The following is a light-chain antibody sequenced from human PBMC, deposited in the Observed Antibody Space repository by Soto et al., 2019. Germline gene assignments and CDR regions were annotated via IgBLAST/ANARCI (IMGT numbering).Light chain of an antibody. CDR1: QTFRNN. J-gene: IGKJ4*01. CDR3: QQYDVWPLT. V-gene: IGKV3-15*01. CDR2: GAS. Sequence: EIVMTQSPATLSVSPGERATLSCRASQTFRNNLAWYQQKPGQAPRLLFYGASTRAADIPARFSGSGSGTEFTLTISSLQSVDFAVYYCQQYDVWPLTFGGGTKVEI.